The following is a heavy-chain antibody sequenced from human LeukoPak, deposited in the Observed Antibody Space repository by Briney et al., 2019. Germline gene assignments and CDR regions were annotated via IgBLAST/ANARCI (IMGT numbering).Heavy chain of an antibody. CDR1: GFTFSSYS. D-gene: IGHD2-8*01. Sequence: PGGSLRLSCAAPGFTFSSYSMNWVRQAPGKGLEWVSSISSSSSYIYYADSVKGRFTISRDNAKNSLYLQMNSLRAEDTAVYYCARAPTNAQRRLSFYYGMDVWGQGTTVTVSS. J-gene: IGHJ6*02. V-gene: IGHV3-21*01. CDR3: ARAPTNAQRRLSFYYGMDV. CDR2: ISSSSSYI.